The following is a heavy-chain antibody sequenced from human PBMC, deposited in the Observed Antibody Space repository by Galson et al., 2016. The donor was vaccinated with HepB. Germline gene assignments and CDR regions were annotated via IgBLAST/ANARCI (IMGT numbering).Heavy chain of an antibody. CDR3: AKSRADGDYDYFDIDV. CDR2: ISDDGKTE. CDR1: GFVFGIYG. V-gene: IGHV3-30*18. J-gene: IGHJ6*04. Sequence: SLRLSCAVSGFVFGIYGMQWVRQAPGKGLESVTLISDDGKTEQYADSVKGRFTVSRDNSKNKLYLQMNSLRPDDTVVYYCAKSRADGDYDYFDIDVWGKGTTVIVSS. D-gene: IGHD2-21*01.